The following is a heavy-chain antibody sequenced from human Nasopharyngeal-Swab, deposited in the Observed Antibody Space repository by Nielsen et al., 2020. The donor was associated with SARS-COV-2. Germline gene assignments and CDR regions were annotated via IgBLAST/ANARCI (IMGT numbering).Heavy chain of an antibody. V-gene: IGHV3-23*01. CDR2: ISGSGGST. CDR3: AKDPGNTAMVNYFDY. Sequence: EYLKISCAASGYTFSSYAMSWVRQAPGKGLEWVSAISGSGGSTYYADSVKGRFTISRDNSKNTLYLQMNSLRAEDTAVYYCAKDPGNTAMVNYFDYWGQGTLVTVSS. J-gene: IGHJ4*02. CDR1: GYTFSSYA. D-gene: IGHD5-18*01.